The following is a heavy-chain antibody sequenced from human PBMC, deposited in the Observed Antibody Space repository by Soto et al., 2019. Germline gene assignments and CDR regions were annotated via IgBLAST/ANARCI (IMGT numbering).Heavy chain of an antibody. CDR3: ARHMARELVANPYWFDA. CDR2: VSYTGST. J-gene: IGHJ5*01. V-gene: IGHV4-39*01. D-gene: IGHD3-10*01. CDR1: GGYFNSNDYY. Sequence: PSETLSLTCTVSGGYFNSNDYYWGWIRLPPGKGLEWIGSVSYTGSTYYNPSLKSRVTMSVDTSKTQFSLRLRSVTAADTAVYYCARHMARELVANPYWFDAWGRGSLVTVSS.